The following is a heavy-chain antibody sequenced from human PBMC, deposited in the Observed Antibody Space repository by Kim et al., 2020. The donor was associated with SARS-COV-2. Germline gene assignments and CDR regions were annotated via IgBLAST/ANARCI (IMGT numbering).Heavy chain of an antibody. V-gene: IGHV4-39*01. Sequence: SETLSLTCTVSGGSISSSSYYWGWIRQPPGKGLEWIGSIYYSGSTYYNPSLKSRVTISVDTSKNQFSLKLSSVTAADTAVYYCARSLLGYCSSTSCHYY. D-gene: IGHD2-2*01. CDR2: IYYSGST. CDR3: ARSLLGYCSSTSCHYY. CDR1: GGSISSSSYY. J-gene: IGHJ6*01.